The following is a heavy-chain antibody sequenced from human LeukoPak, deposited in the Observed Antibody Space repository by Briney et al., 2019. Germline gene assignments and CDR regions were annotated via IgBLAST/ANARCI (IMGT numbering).Heavy chain of an antibody. D-gene: IGHD5-18*01. V-gene: IGHV3-21*01. J-gene: IGHJ4*02. Sequence: PGGSLRLSCAASGFTFSSYSMNWVRQAPGKGLEWVSSISSSSSYIYYADSVKGRFTISRNNAKNSLYLQMNSLRAEDTAVYYCARGDRGYSYEFYFDYWGQGTLVTVSS. CDR3: ARGDRGYSYEFYFDY. CDR1: GFTFSSYS. CDR2: ISSSSSYI.